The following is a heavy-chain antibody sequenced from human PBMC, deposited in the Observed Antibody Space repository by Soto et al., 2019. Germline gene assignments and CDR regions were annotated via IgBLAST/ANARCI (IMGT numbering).Heavy chain of an antibody. Sequence: SETLSLTCTVSGGSISSSSYYWGWIRQPPGKGLEWFGSIYYSGSTYYNPSLKSRVTISVDTSKNQFSLKLSSVTAADTAVYYCARILYYYDSSGPSPYYYYYGVDVWGQGTTVTVS. V-gene: IGHV4-39*01. CDR3: ARILYYYDSSGPSPYYYYYGVDV. J-gene: IGHJ6*02. CDR2: IYYSGST. D-gene: IGHD3-22*01. CDR1: GGSISSSSYY.